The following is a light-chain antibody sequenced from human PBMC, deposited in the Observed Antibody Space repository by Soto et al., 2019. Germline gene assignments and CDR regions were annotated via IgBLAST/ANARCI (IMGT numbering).Light chain of an antibody. Sequence: EIVMTQSPAALSVTPGGRATLSCRASQSVSSDLAWYQQKPGQPPRLLVFGASTRATGIPAGFSGLGSGRHFTLTISSLQSEDFAVYYCQQYNSWPRTFGQGTNVDI. CDR1: QSVSSD. J-gene: IGKJ1*01. CDR3: QQYNSWPRT. V-gene: IGKV3-15*01. CDR2: GAS.